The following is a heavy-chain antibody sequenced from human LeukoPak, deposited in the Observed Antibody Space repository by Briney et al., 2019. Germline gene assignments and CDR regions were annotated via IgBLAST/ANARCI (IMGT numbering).Heavy chain of an antibody. CDR2: ISWNSGSI. V-gene: IGHV3-9*03. CDR3: AKGGAGGSYAFDY. J-gene: IGHJ4*02. Sequence: GGSLRLSCAASGFTFDDYAMHWVRQAPGKGLEWVSGISWNSGSIGYADSVKGRFTISRDNAKNSLYLQMNSLRAEDMALYYCAKGGAGGSYAFDYWDQGTLVTVSS. D-gene: IGHD1-26*01. CDR1: GFTFDDYA.